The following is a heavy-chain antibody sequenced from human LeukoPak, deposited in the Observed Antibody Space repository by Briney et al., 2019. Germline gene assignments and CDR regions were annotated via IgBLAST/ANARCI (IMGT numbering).Heavy chain of an antibody. D-gene: IGHD3-22*01. CDR3: ARGFAYYDSSGYYRY. Sequence: PGGSLRLSCAASGFTVSSNYMSWVRQAPGKGLEWVSVIYSGGSTYYADSVKGRFTISRDNSKNTLYLQMNSLRAEDTAVYYCARGFAYYDSSGYYRYWGQGTLVTVSS. CDR1: GFTVSSNY. V-gene: IGHV3-66*01. J-gene: IGHJ4*02. CDR2: IYSGGST.